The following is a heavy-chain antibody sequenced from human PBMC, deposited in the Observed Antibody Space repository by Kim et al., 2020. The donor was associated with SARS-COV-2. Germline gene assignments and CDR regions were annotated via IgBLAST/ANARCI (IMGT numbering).Heavy chain of an antibody. J-gene: IGHJ4*02. Sequence: SETLSLTCTVSGGSISSYYWSWIRQPPGKGLEWIGYIYYSGSTNYNPSLKSRVTISVDTSKNQISLKLSSVTAADTAVYYCAGGPWEWRWGFDYWGQGTLVTVSS. CDR3: AGGPWEWRWGFDY. V-gene: IGHV4-59*13. CDR1: GGSISSYY. D-gene: IGHD3-3*01. CDR2: IYYSGST.